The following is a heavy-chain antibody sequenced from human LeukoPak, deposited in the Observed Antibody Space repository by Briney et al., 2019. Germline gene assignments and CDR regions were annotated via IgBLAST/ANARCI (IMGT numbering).Heavy chain of an antibody. D-gene: IGHD4-17*01. J-gene: IGHJ4*02. Sequence: GGSLRLSCAASGFTFSSYVMIWVRQAPGKGLEWVSSISGSGGSTFYADTVKGRFTISRDNSKNTLSLQMNSLRAEDTAIYYCAKGSTEAVNWGQGTLVTVSS. V-gene: IGHV3-23*01. CDR3: AKGSTEAVN. CDR2: ISGSGGST. CDR1: GFTFSSYV.